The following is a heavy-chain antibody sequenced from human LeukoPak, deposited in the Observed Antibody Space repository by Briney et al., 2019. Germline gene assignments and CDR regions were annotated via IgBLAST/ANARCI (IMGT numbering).Heavy chain of an antibody. V-gene: IGHV3-15*01. J-gene: IGHJ4*02. D-gene: IGHD3-10*01. CDR3: STGTTMVRGVTIRY. CDR2: IQSKTDGGTT. Sequence: GGSLRLSCTVSGFTLSSYEMSWIRQAPGKGLEWVGRIQSKTDGGTTDYAAPVKGRFTISRDDSKNTLYLQMDSLKTEDAAVYYCSTGTTMVRGVTIRYWGQGTLVTVSS. CDR1: GFTLSSYE.